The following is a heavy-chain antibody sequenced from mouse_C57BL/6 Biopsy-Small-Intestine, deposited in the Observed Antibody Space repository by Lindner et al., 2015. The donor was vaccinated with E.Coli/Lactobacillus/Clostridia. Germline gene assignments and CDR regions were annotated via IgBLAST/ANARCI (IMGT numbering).Heavy chain of an antibody. CDR1: GFTFSDHG. CDR3: ARQGLRGDFDY. V-gene: IGHV5-17*01. D-gene: IGHD2-4*01. Sequence: VQLQESGGGLVKPGGSLKLSCAASGFTFSDHGMHWVRQAPEKGLEWVAYISSGSSTIYYADTVKGRFTISRDNAKNTLFLQMTSLRSEDTAMYYCARQGLRGDFDYWGQGTTLTVSS. J-gene: IGHJ2*01. CDR2: ISSGSSTI.